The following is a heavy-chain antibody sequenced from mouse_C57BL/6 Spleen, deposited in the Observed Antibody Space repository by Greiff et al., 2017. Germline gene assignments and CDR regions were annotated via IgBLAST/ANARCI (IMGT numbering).Heavy chain of an antibody. D-gene: IGHD4-1*01. CDR3: ELGTGFDY. V-gene: IGHV1-7*01. CDR1: GYTFTSYW. Sequence: QVQLKESGAELAKPGASVQLSCKASGYTFTSYWMHWVKQRPGQGLEWIGYINPSSGYTKYNQKFKDKATLTADKSSSTAYMQLSSLTYEDSAVYYCELGTGFDYWGQGTTLTVSS. CDR2: INPSSGYT. J-gene: IGHJ2*01.